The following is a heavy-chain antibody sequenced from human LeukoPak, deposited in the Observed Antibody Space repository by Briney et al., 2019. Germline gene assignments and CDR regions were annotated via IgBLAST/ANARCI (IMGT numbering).Heavy chain of an antibody. Sequence: ASVKVSCKVSGYTLTELSMHWVRQAPGKGLEWMGGLDPEDGETIYAQKFQGRVTMTEDTSTDTAYMELSSLRSEDTAVYYCATAGYCSGGSCYHREVDYWGQGTLVTVSS. V-gene: IGHV1-24*01. J-gene: IGHJ4*02. CDR3: ATAGYCSGGSCYHREVDY. CDR2: LDPEDGET. D-gene: IGHD2-15*01. CDR1: GYTLTELS.